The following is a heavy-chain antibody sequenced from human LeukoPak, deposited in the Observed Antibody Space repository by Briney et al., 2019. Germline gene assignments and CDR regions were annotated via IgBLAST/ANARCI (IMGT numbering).Heavy chain of an antibody. Sequence: GGSLRLSCAASGFTFSHYWMSWVRQAPGKGLEWVANIKQDGSEKYYVDSVKGRFTISRDNAKNSLYLQMNSLRAEDTAVYYCARLFVTMIVVVNNWYFDLWGRGTLVTVSS. J-gene: IGHJ2*01. V-gene: IGHV3-7*01. CDR3: ARLFVTMIVVVNNWYFDL. CDR1: GFTFSHYW. D-gene: IGHD3-22*01. CDR2: IKQDGSEK.